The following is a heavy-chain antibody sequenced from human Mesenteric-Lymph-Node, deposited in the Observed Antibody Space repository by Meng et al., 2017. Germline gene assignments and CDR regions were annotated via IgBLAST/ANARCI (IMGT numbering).Heavy chain of an antibody. J-gene: IGHJ4*01. CDR1: DYIFTSYG. D-gene: IGHD3-22*01. V-gene: IGHV1-18*01. CDR2: ISGHNGNT. Sequence: QVHLVQSGAEVKKLGASWKVSCKASDYIFTSYGLSWVRQAPGQGLEWMGWISGHNGNTKYAQQFQGRVTMTTDTSTSTAYMELRSLRADDTAVYYCARVTMIGYFDYWGQGTLVTVSS. CDR3: ARVTMIGYFDY.